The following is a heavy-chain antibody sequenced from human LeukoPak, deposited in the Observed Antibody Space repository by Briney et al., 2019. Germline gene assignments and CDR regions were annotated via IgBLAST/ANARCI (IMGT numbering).Heavy chain of an antibody. J-gene: IGHJ4*02. CDR1: GDTFSSYA. D-gene: IGHD6-13*01. Sequence: SVKVSCKASGDTFSSYAISWVRQAPGQGLEWMGGIIPIFGTANYAQKFQGRVTITADESTSTAYIELSSLRSEDTAVYYCARDPSIAAAGIENYWGQGTLVTVSS. CDR3: ARDPSIAAAGIENY. CDR2: IIPIFGTA. V-gene: IGHV1-69*13.